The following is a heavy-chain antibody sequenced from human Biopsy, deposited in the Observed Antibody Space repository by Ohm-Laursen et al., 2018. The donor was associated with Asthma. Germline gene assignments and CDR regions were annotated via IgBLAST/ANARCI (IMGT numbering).Heavy chain of an antibody. V-gene: IGHV1-69*01. D-gene: IGHD6-19*01. Sequence: SSVKLSCKAPGGTFSNFAISWVRQAPGQGLEWLGGIMTVFGTTNYAQKFQGRVTITAEESTSTAYMEVTSLRSEDTAIYYRARCQVGYSSGWSLLLKKIYYSGMDVWGQGTAVTVSS. CDR2: IMTVFGTT. CDR1: GGTFSNFA. J-gene: IGHJ6*02. CDR3: ARCQVGYSSGWSLLLKKIYYSGMDV.